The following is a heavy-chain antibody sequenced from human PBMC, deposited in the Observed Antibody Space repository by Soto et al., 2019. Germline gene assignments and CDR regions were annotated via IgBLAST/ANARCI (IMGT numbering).Heavy chain of an antibody. CDR3: AKEGSTSYAFFDY. J-gene: IGHJ4*02. Sequence: GGSLRLSCAASGFPFSTYAMSWVRQAPGKGLEWVSAIGGSDGSTHYADSVKGRLTISRDNSRNTLYLQINSLRAEDTAVYYCAKEGSTSYAFFDYWGRGTLVTVSS. CDR2: IGGSDGST. V-gene: IGHV3-23*01. D-gene: IGHD6-6*01. CDR1: GFPFSTYA.